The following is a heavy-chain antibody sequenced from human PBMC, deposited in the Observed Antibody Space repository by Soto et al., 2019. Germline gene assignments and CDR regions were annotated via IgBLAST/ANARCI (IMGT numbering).Heavy chain of an antibody. J-gene: IGHJ3*02. V-gene: IGHV4-39*01. CDR3: ARRVFWSGRNAFDI. CDR1: GCSISSSSYY. D-gene: IGHD3-3*01. Sequence: SETLSLTCTVSGCSISSSSYYWGWIRQPPGKGLEWIGSIYYSGSTYYNPSLKSRVTISVDTSKNQFSLKLSSVTAADTAVYYCARRVFWSGRNAFDIWGQGTMVTVSS. CDR2: IYYSGST.